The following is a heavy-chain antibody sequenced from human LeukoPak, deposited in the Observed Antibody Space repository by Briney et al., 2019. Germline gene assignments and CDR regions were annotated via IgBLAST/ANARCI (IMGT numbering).Heavy chain of an antibody. CDR1: GFTFTNYG. CDR2: VSYAGSNK. CDR3: AEYRASMTTRIFDF. V-gene: IGHV3-30*18. D-gene: IGHD4-17*01. J-gene: IGHJ4*02. Sequence: GGSLRLSCAASGFTFTNYGMHWVRQAPGKGLEWVALVSYAGSNKYYVDSVKGRFTISRDNSKNTLYLQMNSLRAEDTAVYYCAEYRASMTTRIFDFWGQGTLVTVSS.